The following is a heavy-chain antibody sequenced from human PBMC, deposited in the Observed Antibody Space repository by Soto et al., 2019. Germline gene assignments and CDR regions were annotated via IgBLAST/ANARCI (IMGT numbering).Heavy chain of an antibody. J-gene: IGHJ6*02. Sequence: PSQTPSLTCAISGDSVSSNSAAWNWIRQSPSRGLEWLGRTYYRSKWYNDYAVSVKSRITINPDTSKNQFSLQLNSVTPEDMAVYYCARGIAARQGRYYYYYGMDVWGQGTTVTVSS. CDR3: ARGIAARQGRYYYYYGMDV. CDR2: TYYRSKWYN. D-gene: IGHD6-6*01. V-gene: IGHV6-1*01. CDR1: GDSVSSNSAA.